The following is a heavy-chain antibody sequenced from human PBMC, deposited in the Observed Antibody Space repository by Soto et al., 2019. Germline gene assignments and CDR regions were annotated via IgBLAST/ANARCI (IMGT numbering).Heavy chain of an antibody. CDR1: GFAFSAYT. CDR2: IWYDGSNK. V-gene: IGHV3-33*08. J-gene: IGHJ2*01. D-gene: IGHD1-26*01. Sequence: VQLLESGGGLVQPGGSLRLSCAASGFAFSAYTMSWVRQVPGKGLEWVAVIWYDGSNKYYADSVKGRFTISRDNSKNTLYLQMNSLRAEDTAVYYCARDPRSGSSYWYFDLWGRGTLVTVSS. CDR3: ARDPRSGSSYWYFDL.